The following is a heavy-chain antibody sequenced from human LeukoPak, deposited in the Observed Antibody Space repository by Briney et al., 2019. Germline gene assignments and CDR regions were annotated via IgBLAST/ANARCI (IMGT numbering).Heavy chain of an antibody. V-gene: IGHV1-69*05. CDR3: VSYYDISGYYYIAFDI. J-gene: IGHJ3*02. D-gene: IGHD3-22*01. Sequence: SVKVSCKASGGTFSSYAISWVRQAPGQGLEWMGRIIPIFGTANYAQKFQGRVTITTDESTSTAYMELSSLRSEDTAVYYCVSYYDISGYYYIAFDIWGQGTMVTVSS. CDR2: IIPIFGTA. CDR1: GGTFSSYA.